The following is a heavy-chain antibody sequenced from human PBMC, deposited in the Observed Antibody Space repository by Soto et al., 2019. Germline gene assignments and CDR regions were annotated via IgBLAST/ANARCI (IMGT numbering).Heavy chain of an antibody. Sequence: QVQLQESGPGLVKPSQTLSLTCTVSGGSISSGDYYWSWIRQPPGKGLEWFGYIYYSGSTYYNPSLKSRVTISVYTSKNQFSLKLSSVTAADTAVYYCARVRYARRNYYYYGMDVWGQGTTVTVSS. CDR2: IYYSGST. J-gene: IGHJ6*02. V-gene: IGHV4-30-4*01. CDR3: ARVRYARRNYYYYGMDV. CDR1: GGSISSGDYY. D-gene: IGHD1-1*01.